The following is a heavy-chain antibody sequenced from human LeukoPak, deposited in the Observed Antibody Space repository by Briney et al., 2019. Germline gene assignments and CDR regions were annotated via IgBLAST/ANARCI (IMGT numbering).Heavy chain of an antibody. D-gene: IGHD3-16*02. Sequence: SQTLSLTCTVSGGSISSGGYYWSWIRQHPGKGLEWVGYIYYSGSTYYNPSLKSRVTISVDTSKNQFSLKLSSVTAADTAVYYCARGGGRYDAFDIWGQGTMVTVSS. V-gene: IGHV4-31*03. J-gene: IGHJ3*02. CDR3: ARGGGRYDAFDI. CDR2: IYYSGST. CDR1: GGSISSGGYY.